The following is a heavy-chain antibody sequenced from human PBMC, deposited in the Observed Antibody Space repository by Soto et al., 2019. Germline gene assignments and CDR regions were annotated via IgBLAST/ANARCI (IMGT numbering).Heavy chain of an antibody. Sequence: GGSLRLSCAASGFTISNYGMHWVRQAPGKGLEWVAVISYDGTITYYADSVKGRFTISRDNSKNTLYLQMNSLRTEGTAVYYCATTRVGPCSSSICFSGIFDGMDVWGQGTTVTV. CDR3: ATTRVGPCSSSICFSGIFDGMDV. D-gene: IGHD2-2*01. V-gene: IGHV3-30*05. J-gene: IGHJ6*02. CDR2: ISYDGTIT. CDR1: GFTISNYG.